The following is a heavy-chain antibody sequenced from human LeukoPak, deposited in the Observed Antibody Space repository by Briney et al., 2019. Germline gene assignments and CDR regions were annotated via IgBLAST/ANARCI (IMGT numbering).Heavy chain of an antibody. D-gene: IGHD3-3*01. Sequence: GGSLRLSCAASGFTFDDYGMSWVRQAPGKGLEWVSGINWNGGSTDYADSVKGRFTISRDNAKNSLYLQMNSLRAEDTALYYCARVYYDFWSGYFDYWGQGTLVTVSS. CDR1: GFTFDDYG. CDR3: ARVYYDFWSGYFDY. V-gene: IGHV3-20*04. CDR2: INWNGGST. J-gene: IGHJ4*02.